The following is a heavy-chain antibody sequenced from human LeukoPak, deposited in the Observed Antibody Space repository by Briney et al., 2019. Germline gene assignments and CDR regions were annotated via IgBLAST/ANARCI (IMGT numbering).Heavy chain of an antibody. CDR3: HLLNACPACY. CDR1: GHTFNSYY. V-gene: IGHV1-46*02. Sequence: ASVKISCKASGHTFNSYYLHWVRQDPGQGLEWMGVINPRGIRTTNAQRFQGRLTMTRDASTRTVYMVLSSLRSEDAALYYCHLLNACPACYWGQGTLLTVSS. J-gene: IGHJ4*02. D-gene: IGHD2-2*01. CDR2: INPRGIRT.